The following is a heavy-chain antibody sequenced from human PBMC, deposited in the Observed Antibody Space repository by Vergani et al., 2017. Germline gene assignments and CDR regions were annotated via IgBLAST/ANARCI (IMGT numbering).Heavy chain of an antibody. V-gene: IGHV4-34*01. Sequence: QVQLQQWGAGLLKPSETLSLTCAVYGGSFSGYYWSWIRQPPGKGLEWIGEINHSGSTNYNPSLKSRVTISVDTSKNQFSLKLSSVTAADTAVYYCARIYYDYYDSSGYYYFDYWGQGTLVTVSS. D-gene: IGHD3-22*01. CDR2: INHSGST. CDR1: GGSFSGYY. J-gene: IGHJ4*02. CDR3: ARIYYDYYDSSGYYYFDY.